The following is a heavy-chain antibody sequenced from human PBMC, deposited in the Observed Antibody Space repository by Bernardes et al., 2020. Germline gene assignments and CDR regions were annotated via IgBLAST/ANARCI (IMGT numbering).Heavy chain of an antibody. CDR1: GFTFSSYS. Sequence: SLRLSCAASGFTFSSYSMNWVRQAPGKGLEWVSSISSSSSYIYYADSVKGRFTISRDNAKNSLYLQMNSLRAEDTAVYYCARTTGKGLQFDYWGQGTLVTVSS. D-gene: IGHD5-12*01. V-gene: IGHV3-21*01. CDR3: ARTTGKGLQFDY. CDR2: ISSSSSYI. J-gene: IGHJ4*02.